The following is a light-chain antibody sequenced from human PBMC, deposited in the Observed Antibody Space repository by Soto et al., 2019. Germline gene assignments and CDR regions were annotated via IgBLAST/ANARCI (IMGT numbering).Light chain of an antibody. J-gene: IGKJ1*01. CDR2: DAS. V-gene: IGKV1-5*01. CDR1: QSISSR. Sequence: DIQITQSPSTLSASVLDIVTITFLASQSISSRLAWYQQKPGKAPKFLVYDASNLESGVPSRFSGSGSGTEFTLTISSLQPDDFATYYCQQYNSYSVTFGQGTKVDI. CDR3: QQYNSYSVT.